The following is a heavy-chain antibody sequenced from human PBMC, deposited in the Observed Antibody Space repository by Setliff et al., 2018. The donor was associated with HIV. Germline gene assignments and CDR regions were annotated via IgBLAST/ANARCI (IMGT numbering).Heavy chain of an antibody. CDR3: ARVSSFNKIIREAFDI. V-gene: IGHV1-2*06. J-gene: IGHJ3*02. Sequence: ASVKVSCKASGYTFTGYFIHWVRQAPGQGLEWMGQINPNRGDTKSHHKFADRLIMSRDTSLATVYMELTSLRSDDTAVYYCARVSSFNKIIREAFDIWGQGTLVTVSS. CDR2: INPNRGDT. D-gene: IGHD3-10*01. CDR1: GYTFTGYF.